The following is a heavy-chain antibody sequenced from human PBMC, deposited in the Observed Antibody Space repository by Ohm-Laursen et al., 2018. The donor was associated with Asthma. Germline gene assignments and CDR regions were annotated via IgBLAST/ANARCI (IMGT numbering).Heavy chain of an antibody. J-gene: IGHJ5*02. V-gene: IGHV3-23*01. CDR1: GFTFSSYA. D-gene: IGHD6-19*01. CDR2: ISGSGGST. CDR3: AKGQGSGWSRVGFDP. Sequence: GSLRLSCSASGFTFSSYAMSWVRQAPGKGLEWVSAISGSGGSTYYADSVKDRFTISRDNSKNTLYLQMNSLRAEDTAVYYCAKGQGSGWSRVGFDPWGQGTLVTVSS.